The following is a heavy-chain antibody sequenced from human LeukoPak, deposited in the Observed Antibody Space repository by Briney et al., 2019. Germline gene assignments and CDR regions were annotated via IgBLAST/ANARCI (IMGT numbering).Heavy chain of an antibody. CDR3: AKGQGYNYGDSIDY. D-gene: IGHD5-18*01. CDR1: GFTFSDYY. J-gene: IGHJ4*02. Sequence: GGSLRLSCAASGFTFSDYYMSWIRQAPGKGLDWVSVINGGSGNSYYADSVKGRFTVSRDNSKNTLYLQMNSLRDEDTAVYYCAKGQGYNYGDSIDYWGQGTLVTVSS. V-gene: IGHV3-23*01. CDR2: INGGSGNS.